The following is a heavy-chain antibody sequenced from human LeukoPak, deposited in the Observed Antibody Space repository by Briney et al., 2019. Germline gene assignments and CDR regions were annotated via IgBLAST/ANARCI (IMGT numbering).Heavy chain of an antibody. CDR2: IYSSGST. V-gene: IGHV4-59*08. J-gene: IGHJ4*02. Sequence: SETLSLTCSVSGGSISNCFWTWIRQPPGKGLEWIGYIYSSGSTYYNPSLKSRVTISVDTSKNRFSLKLSTVTAADTAVYYCARRPTGDPKFDYWGQGTLVTVSS. D-gene: IGHD7-27*01. CDR3: ARRPTGDPKFDY. CDR1: GGSISNCF.